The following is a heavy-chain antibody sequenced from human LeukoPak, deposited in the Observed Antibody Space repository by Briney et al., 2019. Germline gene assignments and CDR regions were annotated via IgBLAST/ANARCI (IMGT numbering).Heavy chain of an antibody. CDR1: GFTFSSYG. CDR3: AKGHYYDSGSLDY. D-gene: IGHD3-10*01. CDR2: IGGRDGST. Sequence: PGGSLRLSCAASGFTFSSYGMSWVRQAPGKGLEWVSAIGGRDGSTYYADSVKGRFTTSRDNSKNTLYVQMNSLRAEDTAVYYCAKGHYYDSGSLDYWGQGTLVTASS. V-gene: IGHV3-23*01. J-gene: IGHJ4*02.